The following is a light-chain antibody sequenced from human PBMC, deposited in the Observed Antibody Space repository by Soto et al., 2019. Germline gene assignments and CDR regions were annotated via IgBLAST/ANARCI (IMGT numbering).Light chain of an antibody. Sequence: DIQMTQSPSTLSASVGDRVTITCRASPSISSWLAWYQQKPGKAPKLLIYHASSLQSGVPLRFSGSGSGTEFTLTISSLQPDDFATYYCQQYNLYPETFGQGTKVDI. J-gene: IGKJ1*01. CDR2: HAS. CDR3: QQYNLYPET. V-gene: IGKV1-5*01. CDR1: PSISSW.